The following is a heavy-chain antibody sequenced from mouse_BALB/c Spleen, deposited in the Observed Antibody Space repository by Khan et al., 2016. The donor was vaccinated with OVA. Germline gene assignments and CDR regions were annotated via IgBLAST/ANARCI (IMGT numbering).Heavy chain of an antibody. Sequence: QVQLQQSGAELARPGASVKLSCKASGYTFTNYWMQWVRQRPGQGLEWIGAIYPGDGDSTYTQKFKDKATLTADTSSNTAYMELSNLASEDSAVYYCARREVRRGGFDYWGQGTTLTVSS. CDR1: GYTFTNYW. CDR2: IYPGDGDS. CDR3: ARREVRRGGFDY. J-gene: IGHJ2*01. V-gene: IGHV1-87*01.